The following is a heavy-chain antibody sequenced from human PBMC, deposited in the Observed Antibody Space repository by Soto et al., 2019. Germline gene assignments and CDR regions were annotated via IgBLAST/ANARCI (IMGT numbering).Heavy chain of an antibody. J-gene: IGHJ4*02. CDR1: GFTFSSYA. CDR3: AKDLPSRSTYYYDSSGYSFDY. Sequence: GGSLRLSCAASGFTFSSYAMSWVRQAPGKGLEWVSAISGSGGSTYYADSVKGRFTISRDNSKNTLYLQMNSLRAEDTAVYYCAKDLPSRSTYYYDSSGYSFDYWGQGTLVTVSS. V-gene: IGHV3-23*01. D-gene: IGHD3-22*01. CDR2: ISGSGGST.